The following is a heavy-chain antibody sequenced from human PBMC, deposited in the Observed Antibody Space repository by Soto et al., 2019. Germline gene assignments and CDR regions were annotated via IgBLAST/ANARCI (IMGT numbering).Heavy chain of an antibody. CDR2: IKSEPDGGTT. V-gene: IGHV3-15*01. D-gene: IGHD4-17*01. J-gene: IGHJ1*01. Sequence: EVQLVESGGGLVEPGGSLRLSCAAAGFTFSNAWMSWVRQAPGQGLEWVGRIKSEPDGGTTDYAAPVKGRFTISRDDSKNTLYLQMNSLKTEDTAVYYCTTAYGDHLGAEYFQHWGQGTLVTVSS. CDR3: TTAYGDHLGAEYFQH. CDR1: GFTFSNAW.